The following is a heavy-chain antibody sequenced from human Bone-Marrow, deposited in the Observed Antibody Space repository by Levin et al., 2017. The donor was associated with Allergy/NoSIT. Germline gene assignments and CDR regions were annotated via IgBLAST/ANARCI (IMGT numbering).Heavy chain of an antibody. J-gene: IGHJ3*02. CDR1: GFPFSSSS. Sequence: LSLPCAASGFPFSSSSMNWVRQAPGKGLEWVSSISSSSSYIYYADSVKGRFTISRDNAKNSLYLQMNSLRAEDTAVYYCARGQTTAGAFDIWGQGTMVTVSS. V-gene: IGHV3-21*01. D-gene: IGHD2/OR15-2a*01. CDR2: ISSSSSYI. CDR3: ARGQTTAGAFDI.